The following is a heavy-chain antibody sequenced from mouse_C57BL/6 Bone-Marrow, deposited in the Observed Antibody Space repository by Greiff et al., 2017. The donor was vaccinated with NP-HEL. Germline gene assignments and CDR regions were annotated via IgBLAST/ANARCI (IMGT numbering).Heavy chain of an antibody. V-gene: IGHV5-4*01. Sequence: EVQVVESGGGLVKPGGSLKLSCAASGFTFSSYAMSWVRQTPEKRLEWVATISDGGSYTYYPDNVQGRFTISRDNAKNNLYLQMSHLKSEDTAMYYCARGWLLRRSWFAYWGQGTLVTVSA. D-gene: IGHD2-3*01. CDR1: GFTFSSYA. CDR3: ARGWLLRRSWFAY. J-gene: IGHJ3*01. CDR2: ISDGGSYT.